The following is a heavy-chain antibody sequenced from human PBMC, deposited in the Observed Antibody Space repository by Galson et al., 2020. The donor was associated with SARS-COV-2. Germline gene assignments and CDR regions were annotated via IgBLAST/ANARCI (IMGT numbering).Heavy chain of an antibody. CDR1: GFVFGHFA. J-gene: IGHJ4*02. V-gene: IGHV3-64D*09. CDR3: LSFSSTRHNY. Sequence: GVSLRPSSSPSGFVFGHFAMHCVRQAPGNGLEYVSAISDNGATSFYAHSVHGRFTMSRNNSSDTFYHRMTGLRVEDTGVYYCLSFSSTRHNYWGQGTLVTVSS. D-gene: IGHD6-13*01. CDR2: ISDNGATS.